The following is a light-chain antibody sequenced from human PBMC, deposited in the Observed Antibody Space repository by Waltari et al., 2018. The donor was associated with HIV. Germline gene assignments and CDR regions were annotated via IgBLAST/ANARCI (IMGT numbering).Light chain of an antibody. CDR3: AAWDDSLNGLVV. CDR1: NSNIGSNT. J-gene: IGLJ2*01. CDR2: SNK. Sequence: QSVLTQPPSASGTPGQRVTISCSGSNSNIGSNTVTCYQQLPGTAPKHLIYSNKQRPSGVPDRFSGSKSGTSASLAISGLQSEDEADYYCAAWDDSLNGLVVFGGGTKLTVL. V-gene: IGLV1-44*01.